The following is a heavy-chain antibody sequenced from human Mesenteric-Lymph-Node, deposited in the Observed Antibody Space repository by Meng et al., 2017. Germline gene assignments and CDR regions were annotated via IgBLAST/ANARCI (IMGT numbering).Heavy chain of an antibody. CDR1: GGSFSGYY. CDR3: ARGSSSSWYFGY. J-gene: IGHJ4*02. CDR2: INHSGST. V-gene: IGHV4-34*01. Sequence: VQPQQGGAGLLKPSGTPSLTCAGYGGSFSGYYLSWIRQPPGKGLEWIGEINHSGSTNYNPSLKSRVTISVDTSKNQFSLKLSSVTAADTAVYYCARGSSSSWYFGYWGQGTLVTVSS. D-gene: IGHD6-13*01.